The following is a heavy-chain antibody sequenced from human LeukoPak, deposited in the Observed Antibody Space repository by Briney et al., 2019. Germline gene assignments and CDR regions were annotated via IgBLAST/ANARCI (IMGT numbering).Heavy chain of an antibody. V-gene: IGHV1-69*01. D-gene: IGHD4-17*01. CDR2: IIPIFGTA. CDR1: GGTFSIYA. Sequence: SVKVSCKASGGTFSIYAISWVRQAPGQGLEWMGGIIPIFGTANYAQKFQGRVTITADESTSTAYMELSSLRSEDTAVYYCARGYGDFYYYGMDVWGQGTTVTVSS. J-gene: IGHJ6*02. CDR3: ARGYGDFYYYGMDV.